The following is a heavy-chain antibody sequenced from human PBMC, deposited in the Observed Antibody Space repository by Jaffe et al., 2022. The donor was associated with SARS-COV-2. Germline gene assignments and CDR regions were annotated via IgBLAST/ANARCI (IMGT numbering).Heavy chain of an antibody. CDR3: ARGCGSSFVVVAATSCMDV. V-gene: IGHV4-34*01. Sequence: QVQLQQWGAGLLKPSETLSLTCAVYGGSFSGYYWSWIRQPPGKGLEWIGEINHSGSTNYNPSLKSRVTISVDTSKNQFSLKLSSVTAADTAVYYCARGCGSSFVVVAATSCMDVWGQGTTVTVSS. D-gene: IGHD2-15*01. J-gene: IGHJ6*02. CDR1: GGSFSGYY. CDR2: INHSGST.